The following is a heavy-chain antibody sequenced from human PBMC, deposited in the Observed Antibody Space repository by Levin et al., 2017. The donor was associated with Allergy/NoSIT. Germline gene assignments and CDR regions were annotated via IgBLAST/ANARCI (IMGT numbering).Heavy chain of an antibody. CDR3: TTDIGAGDYYFDY. CDR1: GFTFSNAW. CDR2: IKSKTDGGTT. J-gene: IGHJ4*02. Sequence: PGGSLRLSCAASGFTFSNAWMSWVRQAPGKGLEWVGRIKSKTDGGTTDYAAPVKGRFTISRDDSKNTLYLQMNSLKTEDTAVYYCTTDIGAGDYYFDYWGQGTLVTVSS. D-gene: IGHD4-17*01. V-gene: IGHV3-15*01.